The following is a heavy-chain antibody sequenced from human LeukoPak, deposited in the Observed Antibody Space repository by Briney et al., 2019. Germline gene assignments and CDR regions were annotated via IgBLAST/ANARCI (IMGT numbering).Heavy chain of an antibody. CDR1: GGSFSGYY. J-gene: IGHJ4*02. CDR2: INHSGST. Sequence: SETLSLTCAVYGGSFSGYYWSWIRQPPGKGLEWIGEINHSGSTNYNPSLKSRVTISVDTSKNQFSLKLSSVTAADTAVYYCARHDHSGGWCFDYWGQGTLVTVSS. D-gene: IGHD6-19*01. V-gene: IGHV4-34*01. CDR3: ARHDHSGGWCFDY.